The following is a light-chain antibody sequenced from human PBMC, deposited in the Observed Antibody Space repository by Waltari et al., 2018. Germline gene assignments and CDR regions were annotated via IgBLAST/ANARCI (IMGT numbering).Light chain of an antibody. CDR3: ATWDDSLDTYV. J-gene: IGLJ1*01. CDR1: SSNIGSNF. CDR2: NNN. V-gene: IGLV1-44*01. Sequence: QSVLTQPPSASGIPGQRVTISCSGSSSNIGSNFVIWYQQLPEKAPKLLMYNNNQRPSGVPDRFSVSKSCTSASLTITGLQSEDEADYYCATWDDSLDTYVFGSGTKVPVL.